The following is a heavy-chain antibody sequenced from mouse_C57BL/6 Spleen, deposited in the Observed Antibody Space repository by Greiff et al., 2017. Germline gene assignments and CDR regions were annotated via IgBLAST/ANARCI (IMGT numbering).Heavy chain of an antibody. CDR3: AREERTGGFDY. CDR2: RSYDGSN. CDR1: GYSITSGYY. J-gene: IGHJ2*01. Sequence: DVKLQESGPGLVKPSQSLSLTCSVTGYSITSGYYWNWIRQFPGNKLEWMGSRSYDGSNKSNPSLKNRISITRDTSKNQFFLKLNSVTTEDTATYYCAREERTGGFDYWGQGTTLTVSS. V-gene: IGHV3-6*01. D-gene: IGHD4-1*01.